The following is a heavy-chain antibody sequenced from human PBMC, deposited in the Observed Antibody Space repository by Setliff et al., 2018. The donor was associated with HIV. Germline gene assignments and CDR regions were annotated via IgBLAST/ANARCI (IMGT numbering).Heavy chain of an antibody. Sequence: SVKVSCKASGGTFSSDAFSWVRQAPGQGLEWMGRIIPVFGTPNYAQKFQGRVTITADKSTSTAYMELSSLRSEDTAMYYCARSVWAVVVPTDPAVDAFAIWGQGTMVTVSS. D-gene: IGHD2-2*01. CDR3: ARSVWAVVVPTDPAVDAFAI. CDR1: GGTFSSDA. CDR2: IIPVFGTP. V-gene: IGHV1-69*06. J-gene: IGHJ3*02.